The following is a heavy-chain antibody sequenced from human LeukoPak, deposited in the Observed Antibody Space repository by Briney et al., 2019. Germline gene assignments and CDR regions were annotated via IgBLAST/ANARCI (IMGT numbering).Heavy chain of an antibody. D-gene: IGHD1-26*01. CDR1: GYTFTGYY. J-gene: IGHJ4*02. Sequence: ASVKVSCTASGYTFTGYYMHWVRQAPGQGLEWMGWINPNSGGTNYAQKFQGRVTMTRDTSISTAYMELSRLRSDDTAVYYCARDRGGVGATTALDYWGQGTLVTVSS. CDR3: ARDRGGVGATTALDY. V-gene: IGHV1-2*02. CDR2: INPNSGGT.